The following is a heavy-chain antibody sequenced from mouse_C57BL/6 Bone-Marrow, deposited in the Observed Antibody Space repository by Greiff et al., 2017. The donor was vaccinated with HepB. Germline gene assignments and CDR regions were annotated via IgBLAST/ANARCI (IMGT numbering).Heavy chain of an antibody. CDR1: GFSLSTFGMG. CDR2: ILGDDDK. CDR3: ARIGTTVVATRWYFDV. V-gene: IGHV8-8*01. Sequence: QVTLKVSGPGILQPSQTLSLTCSFSGFSLSTFGMGVGWLRQPSGKGLEWLAHILGDDDKYYNPALKSRLTSSKDTSKNQVFLKIANVDTADTATYYCARIGTTVVATRWYFDVWGTGTTVTVSS. J-gene: IGHJ1*03. D-gene: IGHD1-1*01.